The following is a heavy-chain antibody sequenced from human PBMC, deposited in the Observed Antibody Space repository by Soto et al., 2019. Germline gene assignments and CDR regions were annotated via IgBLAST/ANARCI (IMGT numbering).Heavy chain of an antibody. Sequence: LSLTCSVSGGTITSGRSSLNWIRQSPGKGLEWIAYIYHSGSTYYNPSLKSRVTISVDRSENQFSLKLTSVTAADTAVYYCVRESVASGPNYFDTWGPGTLVTVSS. CDR3: VRESVASGPNYFDT. D-gene: IGHD6-6*01. V-gene: IGHV4-30-2*06. J-gene: IGHJ5*02. CDR1: GGTITSGRSS. CDR2: IYHSGST.